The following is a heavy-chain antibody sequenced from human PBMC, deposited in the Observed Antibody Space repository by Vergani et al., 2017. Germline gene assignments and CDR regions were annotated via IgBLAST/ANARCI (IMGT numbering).Heavy chain of an antibody. CDR3: ARITSSGWSYYYYGMDV. CDR1: GFPLSNARMG. J-gene: IGHJ6*02. CDR2: IFSDDEK. V-gene: IGHV2-26*01. D-gene: IGHD6-19*01. Sequence: QVPLKESGPVLVKPTETLTLTCTVSGFPLSNARMGVSWIRQPPGKALEWLAHIFSDDEKSYSTSLKRRLTISKDTAKSQVVLTMTNMDPVDTATYYCARITSSGWSYYYYGMDVWGQGTTGTVSS.